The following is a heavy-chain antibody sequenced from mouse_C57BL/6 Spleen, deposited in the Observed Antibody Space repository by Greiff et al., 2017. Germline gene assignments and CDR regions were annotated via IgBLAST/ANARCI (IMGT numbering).Heavy chain of an antibody. V-gene: IGHV1-55*01. Sequence: QVQLQQPGAELVKPGASVKMSCKASGYTFTSYWITWVKQRPGQGLEWIGDIYPGSGSTNYNEKFKSKATLTVETSSSTAYMQLSSLTSEDSAVYYCARGDGDGYYVGFAYWGQGTLVTVSA. D-gene: IGHD2-3*01. J-gene: IGHJ3*01. CDR3: ARGDGDGYYVGFAY. CDR2: IYPGSGST. CDR1: GYTFTSYW.